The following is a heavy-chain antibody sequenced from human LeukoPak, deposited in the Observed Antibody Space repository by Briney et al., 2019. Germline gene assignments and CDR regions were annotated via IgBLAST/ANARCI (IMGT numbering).Heavy chain of an antibody. V-gene: IGHV1-69*13. CDR2: IIPIFGTA. D-gene: IGHD5-24*01. Sequence: SVKVSCKASGYTFTSYAISWVRQAPGQGLEWMGGIIPIFGTANYAQKFQGRVTITADESTSTAYMELSSLRSEDTAVYYCARLPTGEMATTYFDYWGQGTLVTVSS. CDR1: GYTFTSYA. CDR3: ARLPTGEMATTYFDY. J-gene: IGHJ4*02.